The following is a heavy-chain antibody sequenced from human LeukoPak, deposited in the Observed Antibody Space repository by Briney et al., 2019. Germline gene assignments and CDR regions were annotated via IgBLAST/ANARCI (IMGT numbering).Heavy chain of an antibody. CDR3: VRYYTRQSWYFDL. CDR1: GFTFSNYW. CDR2: IKPDEGEK. Sequence: PGGSLRLSCAASGFTFSNYWMSWVRQAPGKGLEWVANIKPDEGEKYYVDSVKGRFTVSRDNAKNSLYLQMNNVRAEDTAVYYCVRYYTRQSWYFDLWGRGTLVTVSS. V-gene: IGHV3-7*01. D-gene: IGHD3-10*01. J-gene: IGHJ2*01.